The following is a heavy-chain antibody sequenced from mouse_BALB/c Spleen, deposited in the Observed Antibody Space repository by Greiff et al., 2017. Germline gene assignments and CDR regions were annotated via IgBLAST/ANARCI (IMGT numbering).Heavy chain of an antibody. V-gene: IGHV1-14*01. J-gene: IGHJ2*01. D-gene: IGHD2-4*01. CDR2: INPYNDGT. CDR1: GYTFTSYV. CDR3: ARDDYDSYYFDY. Sequence: EVKLMESGPELVKPGASVKMSCKASGYTFTSYVMHWVKQKPGQGLEWIGYINPYNDGTKYNEKFKGKATLTSDKSSSTAYMELSSLTSEDSAVYYCARDDYDSYYFDYWGQGTTLTVSS.